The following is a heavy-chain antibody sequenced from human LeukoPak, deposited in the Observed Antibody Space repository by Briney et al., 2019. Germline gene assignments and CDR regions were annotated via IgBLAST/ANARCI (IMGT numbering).Heavy chain of an antibody. Sequence: PGGSLRLSCAASGITVSSNYMSWVRQAPGKGLEWVSDIDWNGGSTGYADSVKGRFTISRDNAKNSLYLQMNSLRAEDTALYYCARVYSGSYSGAFDIWGQGTMVTVSS. D-gene: IGHD1-26*01. V-gene: IGHV3-20*04. CDR1: GITVSSNY. J-gene: IGHJ3*02. CDR3: ARVYSGSYSGAFDI. CDR2: IDWNGGST.